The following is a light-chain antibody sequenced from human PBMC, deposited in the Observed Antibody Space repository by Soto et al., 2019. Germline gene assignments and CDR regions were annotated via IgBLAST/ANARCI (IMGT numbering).Light chain of an antibody. Sequence: DIPMTQSPSTLSASVGDRDTITCRASQSISTWLAWYQQKPGKAPKLLIYDVSSLKSGVPSRFSGSGSGTEFTLTISGLQPDDSATYYCQQYNTFWTFGQGTKVDVK. CDR3: QQYNTFWT. V-gene: IGKV1-5*01. CDR1: QSISTW. J-gene: IGKJ1*01. CDR2: DVS.